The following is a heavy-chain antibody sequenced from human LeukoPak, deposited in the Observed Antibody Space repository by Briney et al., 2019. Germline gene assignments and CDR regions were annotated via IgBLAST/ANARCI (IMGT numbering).Heavy chain of an antibody. Sequence: PSETLSLTCTVSNDSISSGGYSWSWIRQPPGKGLEWIGYIYHSGSTYYNPSLKSRVTISVDRSKNQFSLKLSSVTAADTAVYYCARRTLSTYYFDYWGQGTLVTVSS. CDR1: NDSISSGGYS. CDR3: ARRTLSTYYFDY. CDR2: IYHSGST. V-gene: IGHV4-30-2*01. J-gene: IGHJ4*02. D-gene: IGHD1-14*01.